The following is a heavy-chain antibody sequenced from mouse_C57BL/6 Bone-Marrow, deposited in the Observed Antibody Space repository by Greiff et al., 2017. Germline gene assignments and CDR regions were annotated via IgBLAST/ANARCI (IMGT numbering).Heavy chain of an antibody. CDR2: ISSGSSTI. D-gene: IGHD2-4*01. CDR1: GFTFSDYG. V-gene: IGHV5-17*01. Sequence: EVKLVESGGGLVKPGGSLKLSCAASGFTFSDYGMHWVRQAPEKGLEWVAYISSGSSTIYYADTVKGRFTISRDNAKNTPFLQMTSLRSEDTARDYGARELRRGPHYDAMDYWGQGTSVTVSS. J-gene: IGHJ4*01. CDR3: ARELRRGPHYDAMDY.